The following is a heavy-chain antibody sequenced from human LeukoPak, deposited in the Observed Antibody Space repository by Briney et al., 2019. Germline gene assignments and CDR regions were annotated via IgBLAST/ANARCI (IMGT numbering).Heavy chain of an antibody. V-gene: IGHV3-23*01. CDR2: ISANGHFT. D-gene: IGHD3-10*01. Sequence: GGSLRLSCAASGFTFMSYAVTWVRQAPGKGLEWVSSISANGHFTYYADSVKGRVTISRDNSQKTLYLQMNSLRAEDTAIYYCAKSEGVATMAIFDYWGQGTRVTVFS. J-gene: IGHJ4*02. CDR1: GFTFMSYA. CDR3: AKSEGVATMAIFDY.